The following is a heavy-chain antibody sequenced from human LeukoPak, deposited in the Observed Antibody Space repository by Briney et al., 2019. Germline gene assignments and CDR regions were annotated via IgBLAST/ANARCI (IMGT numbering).Heavy chain of an antibody. CDR2: IIPIFGTA. D-gene: IGHD3-22*01. CDR1: GGTLSSYA. Sequence: GASVKVSCKASGGTLSSYAISWVRQAPGQGLEWMGGIIPIFGTANYAQKFQGRVTITADESTSTAYMELSSLRSEDTAVYYCARAPESNYYYDSSGYYFYWGQGTLVTVCS. CDR3: ARAPESNYYYDSSGYYFY. J-gene: IGHJ4*02. V-gene: IGHV1-69*13.